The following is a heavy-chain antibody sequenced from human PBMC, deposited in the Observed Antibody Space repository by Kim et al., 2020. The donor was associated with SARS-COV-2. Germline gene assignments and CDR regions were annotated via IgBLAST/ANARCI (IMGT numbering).Heavy chain of an antibody. CDR3: ARDDVDTGYYYYYGMDV. Sequence: SQTLSLTCAISGDSVSSNSAAWNWIRQSPSRGLEWLGRTYYRSKWYNDYAVSVKSRITINPDTSKNQFSLQLNSVTPEDTAVYYCARDDVDTGYYYYYGMDVWGQGTTVTVSS. V-gene: IGHV6-1*01. J-gene: IGHJ6*02. CDR1: GDSVSSNSAA. CDR2: TYYRSKWYN. D-gene: IGHD5-18*01.